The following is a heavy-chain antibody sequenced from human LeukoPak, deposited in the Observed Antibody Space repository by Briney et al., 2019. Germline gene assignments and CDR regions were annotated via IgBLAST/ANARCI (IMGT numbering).Heavy chain of an antibody. CDR1: GFTFSTYW. D-gene: IGHD6-19*01. V-gene: IGHV3-23*01. J-gene: IGHJ4*02. CDR2: VSGNGATT. Sequence: PGGSLRLSCAASGFTFSTYWMHWVRQAPGKGLVWVSTVSGNGATTFYADSVQGRFTLSRDNSKSTLYLHMNSLRAEDTAVYYCAKVLSVGSTGWYWGDFDYWGQGALVTVSS. CDR3: AKVLSVGSTGWYWGDFDY.